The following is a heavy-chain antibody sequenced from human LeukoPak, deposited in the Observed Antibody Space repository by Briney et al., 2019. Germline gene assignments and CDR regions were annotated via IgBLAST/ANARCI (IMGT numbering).Heavy chain of an antibody. CDR3: ARARRYLGYCGGGSCYGYFDY. Sequence: GGSLRLSCAVSGFTFSSYWMSWVRQAPGKGLEWVANIKQDGSEKYYVDSVKGRFTISRDNAKNSLYLQMNSLRAEDTAVYYCARARRYLGYCGGGSCYGYFDYWGQGTLVTVSS. CDR2: IKQDGSEK. CDR1: GFTFSSYW. D-gene: IGHD2-15*01. J-gene: IGHJ4*02. V-gene: IGHV3-7*01.